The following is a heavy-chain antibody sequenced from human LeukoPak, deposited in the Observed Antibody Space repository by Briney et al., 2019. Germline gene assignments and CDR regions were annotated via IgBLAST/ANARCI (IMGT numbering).Heavy chain of an antibody. D-gene: IGHD1-26*01. CDR2: LYNSGST. J-gene: IGHJ4*02. V-gene: IGHV4-59*08. CDR1: GGSISSYY. CDR3: ARHGGSYSFDY. Sequence: SETLSLTCTVSGGSISSYYWSWIRQPPGKGREWIGYLYNSGSTNYNPSLKSRVTISVDTSKNQFSLKLTSVTAADTAVYYCARHGGSYSFDYWGQGTLVTVSS.